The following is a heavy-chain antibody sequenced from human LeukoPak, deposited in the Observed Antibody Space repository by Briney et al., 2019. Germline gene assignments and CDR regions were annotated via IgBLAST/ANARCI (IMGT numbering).Heavy chain of an antibody. CDR1: GGSISSSSYY. CDR3: ARAVAEQLVAGSFDY. Sequence: PSETLSLTCTVSGGSISSSSYYWGWICQPPGKGLEWIGSIYYSGSTYYNPSLKSRATISVDTSKNQFSLKLSSVTAADTAVYYCARAVAEQLVAGSFDYWGQGTLVTVSS. J-gene: IGHJ4*02. CDR2: IYYSGST. D-gene: IGHD6-6*01. V-gene: IGHV4-39*07.